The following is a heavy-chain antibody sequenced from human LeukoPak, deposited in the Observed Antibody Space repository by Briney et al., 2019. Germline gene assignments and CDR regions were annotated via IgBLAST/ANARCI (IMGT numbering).Heavy chain of an antibody. V-gene: IGHV3-30*04. CDR3: ARDRRSGWFGDVSHHYFDY. J-gene: IGHJ4*02. CDR2: ISYDGSNK. Sequence: PGRSLRLSCAASGFIFSSYAMHWVRQAPGKGLEWVAVISYDGSNKYYADSVKGRFTISRDNSKNTLYLQMNSLRAEDTAVYYCARDRRSGWFGDVSHHYFDYWGQGTLVTVSS. CDR1: GFIFSSYA. D-gene: IGHD6-19*01.